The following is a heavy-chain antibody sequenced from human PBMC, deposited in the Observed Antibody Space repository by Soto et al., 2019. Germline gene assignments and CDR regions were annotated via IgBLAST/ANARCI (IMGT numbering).Heavy chain of an antibody. J-gene: IGHJ6*02. CDR1: GFTFSSYS. Sequence: PGGSLRLSCVASGFTFSSYSMNWVRQAPGKGPEWVSYISSSGSTIYSTDSMRGRFTISRDNAKNSLYLQMNNLRDEDTAVYYCARDGNGVDVWGQGTTVTVSS. CDR2: ISSSGSTI. D-gene: IGHD1-26*01. CDR3: ARDGNGVDV. V-gene: IGHV3-48*02.